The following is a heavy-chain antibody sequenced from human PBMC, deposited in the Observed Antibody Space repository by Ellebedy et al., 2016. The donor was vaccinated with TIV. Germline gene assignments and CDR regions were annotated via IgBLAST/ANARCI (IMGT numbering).Heavy chain of an antibody. D-gene: IGHD6-19*01. V-gene: IGHV4-34*01. CDR1: GGSFSGYY. Sequence: SETLSLICAVYGGSFSGYYWSWIRQPPGKGLEWIGEINQSGRTNYNPSLDKGRVTISVDTSKNQFSLRLSSVTVADTAVYYCAEGRSGWYYFDYWGQGTPVTVSS. CDR3: AEGRSGWYYFDY. CDR2: INQSGRT. J-gene: IGHJ4*02.